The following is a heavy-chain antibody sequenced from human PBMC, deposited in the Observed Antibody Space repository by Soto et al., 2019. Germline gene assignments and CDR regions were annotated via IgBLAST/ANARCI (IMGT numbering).Heavy chain of an antibody. CDR3: ARGVVYVATWGY. Sequence: QVQLQQWGAGLLKPSETLSLTCAVYGGSFSGYYWSWIRQPPGKGLEWIGEINHSGSTNYNPSLKSRLTISVDTSKNQFSLKLSSVTAADTAEYYCARGVVYVATWGYLGQGTLVTVSS. CDR1: GGSFSGYY. J-gene: IGHJ4*02. CDR2: INHSGST. D-gene: IGHD5-12*01. V-gene: IGHV4-34*01.